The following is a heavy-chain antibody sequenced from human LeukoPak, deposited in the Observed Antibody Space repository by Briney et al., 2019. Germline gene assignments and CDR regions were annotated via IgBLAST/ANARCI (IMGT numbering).Heavy chain of an antibody. V-gene: IGHV4-34*01. D-gene: IGHD3-16*02. J-gene: IGHJ4*02. CDR3: VRALNSYDYVWGNSRPGMD. CDR1: GGSFTGYF. CDR2: INHSGIT. Sequence: SETLSLTCAVSGGSFTGYFWSWIRQPPGKGLEWIGEINHSGITYYSPSLKGRVTLSIDTSKNQFSLKLHSVTAADTAVYYCVRALNSYDYVWGNSRPGMDWGQGTLVTVSS.